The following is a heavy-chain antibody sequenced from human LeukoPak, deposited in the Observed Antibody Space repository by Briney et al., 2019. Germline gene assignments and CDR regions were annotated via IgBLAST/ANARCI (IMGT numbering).Heavy chain of an antibody. Sequence: ASVKVSCKASGYTFTGYYMHWVRQAPGQGLEWMGWVNPNSGGTNYAQKFQGRVTMTRDTSISTAYMELSRLRAEDTALYYCAREAAVNPTGPMTTGGVGYYFDYWGQGTLVTVSS. D-gene: IGHD4-11*01. CDR1: GYTFTGYY. CDR3: AREAAVNPTGPMTTGGVGYYFDY. V-gene: IGHV1-2*02. CDR2: VNPNSGGT. J-gene: IGHJ4*02.